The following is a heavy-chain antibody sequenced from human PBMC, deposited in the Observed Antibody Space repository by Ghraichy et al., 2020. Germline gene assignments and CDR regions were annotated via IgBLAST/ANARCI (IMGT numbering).Heavy chain of an antibody. Sequence: ASVKVSCKTSGYTFTGYDLHWVRQAPVQVLEWMGKINPNTGDTNYAQNFQGRVTLTRDTSIATAYMELSSLGSDDTALYYCATNQMGLYTGLDYWGQGTPVIVSS. CDR2: INPNTGDT. J-gene: IGHJ4*02. D-gene: IGHD3-16*01. CDR3: ATNQMGLYTGLDY. V-gene: IGHV1-2*02. CDR1: GYTFTGYD.